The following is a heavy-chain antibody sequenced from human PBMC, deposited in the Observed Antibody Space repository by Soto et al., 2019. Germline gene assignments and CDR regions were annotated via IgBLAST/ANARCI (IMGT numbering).Heavy chain of an antibody. CDR2: MNPNSGNT. CDR1: GYTFTSYD. D-gene: IGHD2-8*01. J-gene: IGHJ6*03. V-gene: IGHV1-8*01. CDR3: ARGLEGYCTNGVCYYYYYYYMDV. Sequence: QVQLVQSGAEVKKPGASVKVSCKASGYTFTSYDINWVRQATGQGLEWMGWMNPNSGNTGYAQKFQGRVTMTRNTSISTAYMELSSLRSEDTAVYYCARGLEGYCTNGVCYYYYYYYMDVWGKGTTVTVSS.